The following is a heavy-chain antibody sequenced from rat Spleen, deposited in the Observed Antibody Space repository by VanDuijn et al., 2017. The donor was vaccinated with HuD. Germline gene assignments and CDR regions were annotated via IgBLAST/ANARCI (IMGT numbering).Heavy chain of an antibody. CDR3: ARQDTSGYSNWFAY. V-gene: IGHV5S10*01. CDR2: IIYDVSRN. J-gene: IGHJ3*01. D-gene: IGHD4-3*01. CDR1: GFTFSDYN. Sequence: EIQLKESGGGLVQPGRSLKLSCAASGFTFSDYNMAWVRQAPKQGLEWVATIIYDVSRNYYRDSVKGRFTISRDNAKSTLYLQMDSLRSEDTATYYCARQDTSGYSNWFAYWGQGTLVTVSS.